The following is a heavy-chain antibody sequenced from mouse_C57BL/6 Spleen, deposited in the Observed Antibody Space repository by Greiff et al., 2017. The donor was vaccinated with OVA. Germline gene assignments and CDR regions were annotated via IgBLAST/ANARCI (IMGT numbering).Heavy chain of an antibody. D-gene: IGHD2-2*01. V-gene: IGHV14-3*01. Sequence: VHVQQSVAELVRPGASVKLSCTASGYNFTNSYMHWVKQRPGQGLEWIGRIDPANGNTNYAPKFQGKATITADKSSNTAYLQLSSLTSEDTAMYYCARIDGYDVYEAMDYWGQGTSVTVSS. CDR3: ARIDGYDVYEAMDY. CDR2: IDPANGNT. CDR1: GYNFTNSY. J-gene: IGHJ4*01.